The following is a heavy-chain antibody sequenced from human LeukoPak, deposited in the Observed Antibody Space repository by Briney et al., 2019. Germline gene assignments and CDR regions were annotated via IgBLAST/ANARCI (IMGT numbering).Heavy chain of an antibody. D-gene: IGHD6-19*01. J-gene: IGHJ3*02. CDR2: IHPRRGDT. V-gene: IGHV1-2*02. Sequence: ASVKVSCKTSGYSFTAFYIHWVRQAPGQGLEWMGWIHPRRGDTNYAQKFQGRVTMTRDTSISTAYMELSRLRSDDTAVYYCARSGPQVAVYDAFDIWGQGTMVTVSS. CDR3: ARSGPQVAVYDAFDI. CDR1: GYSFTAFY.